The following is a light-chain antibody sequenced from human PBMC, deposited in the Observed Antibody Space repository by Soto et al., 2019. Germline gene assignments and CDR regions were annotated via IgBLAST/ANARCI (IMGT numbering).Light chain of an antibody. CDR2: EAS. J-gene: IGKJ5*01. CDR3: QVYGTSSRIT. V-gene: IGKV3-20*01. Sequence: EIVLTQSPGTLSLSPGERATLSCRASQSVGNNYLAWYQQKPGQAPRLLIFEASSRATAIPDRFSGSGSGTDFTLTISRLEPEDFAVFYCQVYGTSSRITFGQGTRWRL. CDR1: QSVGNNY.